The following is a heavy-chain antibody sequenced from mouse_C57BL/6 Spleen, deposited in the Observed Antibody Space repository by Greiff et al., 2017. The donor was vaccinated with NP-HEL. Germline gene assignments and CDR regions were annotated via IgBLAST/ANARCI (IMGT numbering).Heavy chain of an antibody. Sequence: VQLKESGPELVKPGASVKISCKASGYAFSSSWMNWVKQRPGKGLEWIGRIYPGDGDTNYNGKFKGKATLTADKSSSTAYMQLSSLTSEDSAVYFCARRGDYPYYFDYWGQGTTLTVSS. V-gene: IGHV1-82*01. CDR3: ARRGDYPYYFDY. CDR2: IYPGDGDT. CDR1: GYAFSSSW. D-gene: IGHD5-5*01. J-gene: IGHJ2*01.